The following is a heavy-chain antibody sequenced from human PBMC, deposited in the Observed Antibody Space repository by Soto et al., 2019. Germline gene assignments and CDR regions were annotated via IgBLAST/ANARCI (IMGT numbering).Heavy chain of an antibody. V-gene: IGHV4-59*01. CDR3: ARGGSTWLEYFQH. D-gene: IGHD6-13*01. CDR1: GGSISSYY. J-gene: IGHJ1*01. Sequence: CTVSGGSISSYYWSWIRQPPGKGLEWIGYIYASGSTNYNPSLKSRITISVDTSKNQFSLKLSSVTAADTAVYYCARGGSTWLEYFQHWGQGTLVTVSS. CDR2: IYASGST.